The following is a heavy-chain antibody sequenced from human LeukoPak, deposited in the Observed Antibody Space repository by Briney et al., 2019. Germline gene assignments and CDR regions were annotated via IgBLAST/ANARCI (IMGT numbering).Heavy chain of an antibody. J-gene: IGHJ3*02. Sequence: GGSLRLSCAASGFTFSSYGMPWVRQAPGKGLEWVAVIWYDGSNKYYADSVKGRFTISRDNSKNTLYLQMNSLRAEDTAVYYCARGGPRLYCSGGSCYSAGGAFDIWGQGTMVTVSS. CDR2: IWYDGSNK. CDR1: GFTFSSYG. V-gene: IGHV3-33*01. D-gene: IGHD2-15*01. CDR3: ARGGPRLYCSGGSCYSAGGAFDI.